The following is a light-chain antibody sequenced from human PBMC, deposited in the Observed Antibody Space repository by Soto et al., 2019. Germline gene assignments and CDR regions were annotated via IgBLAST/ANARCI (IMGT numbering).Light chain of an antibody. CDR1: TRDVGNYNY. CDR3: SSYTTSTTLYV. CDR2: EVT. V-gene: IGLV2-14*01. J-gene: IGLJ1*01. Sequence: QSALTQPASVSGSPGQSITVSCTGTTRDVGNYNYVSWYQQHPGKAPKLLIYEVTNRPSGVSNRFSGSKSGNTASLTISGLQAEDEADYYCSSYTTSTTLYVFGTGTKVTVL.